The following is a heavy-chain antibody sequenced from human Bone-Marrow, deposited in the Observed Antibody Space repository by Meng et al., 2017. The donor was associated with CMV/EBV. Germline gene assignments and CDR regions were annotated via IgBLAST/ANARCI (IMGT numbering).Heavy chain of an antibody. CDR1: FTFDDDG. V-gene: IGHV3-20*01. D-gene: IGHD3-22*01. CDR2: INWNGGST. J-gene: IGHJ4*02. CDR3: ARVAYYYDSSGYYYLDY. Sequence: FTFDDDGMSWVRQAPGKGLEWVSGINWNGGSTGYADSVKGRFTISRDNAKNSLYLQMNSLRAEDTALYHCARVAYYYDSSGYYYLDYWGQGTLVTVSS.